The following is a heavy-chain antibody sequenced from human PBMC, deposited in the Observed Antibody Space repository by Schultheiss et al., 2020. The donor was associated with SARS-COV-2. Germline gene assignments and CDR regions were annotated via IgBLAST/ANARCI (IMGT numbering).Heavy chain of an antibody. D-gene: IGHD6-13*01. CDR3: ARAALGTRYNYYGMDV. Sequence: GESLKISCAASGFTFSTYSMTWVRQAAGKGLEWVSYISSGPTTIYYADSVKGRFTISRDNAKNSLYLQMNSLRDEDTALYYCARAALGTRYNYYGMDVWGQGTTVTVSS. CDR2: ISSGPTTI. J-gene: IGHJ6*02. V-gene: IGHV3-48*02. CDR1: GFTFSTYS.